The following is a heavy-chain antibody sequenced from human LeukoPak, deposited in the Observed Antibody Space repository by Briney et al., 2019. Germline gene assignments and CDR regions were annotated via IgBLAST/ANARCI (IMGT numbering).Heavy chain of an antibody. Sequence: SQTLSLTCTVSGGSISSGGYYWSWIRQPPGKGLEWIAYIFYSGSTNYNPSLKSRVTISVDTSKNQFSLKLSSVTAADTAVYYCARDLFPDYGMDVWGQGTTVTVSS. CDR2: IFYSGST. CDR1: GGSISSGGYY. CDR3: ARDLFPDYGMDV. V-gene: IGHV4-61*08. J-gene: IGHJ6*02.